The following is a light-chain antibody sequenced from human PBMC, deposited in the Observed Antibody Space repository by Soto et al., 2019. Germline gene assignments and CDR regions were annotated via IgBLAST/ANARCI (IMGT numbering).Light chain of an antibody. Sequence: DIQMTQSPSSLSASVGDRVIITCRASQGIRSHLAWFQQKQGKAPKSLIYVASILQSGVPSKFSGSGSGTDFTLTINSLQPEDFATYYCLQYDTYPRTFGPGTKVDIK. J-gene: IGKJ3*01. V-gene: IGKV1-16*02. CDR2: VAS. CDR3: LQYDTYPRT. CDR1: QGIRSH.